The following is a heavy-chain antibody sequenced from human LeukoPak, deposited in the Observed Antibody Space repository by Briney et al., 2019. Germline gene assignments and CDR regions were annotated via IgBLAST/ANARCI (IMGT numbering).Heavy chain of an antibody. V-gene: IGHV3-23*01. J-gene: IGHJ4*02. CDR3: AKDLRRYYYDSSGYLDY. CDR2: ISGSGGST. Sequence: GGSLRLSCAASGFTFSSYGMSWVRQAPGKGLEWVSAISGSGGSTYYADSVKGRFTISRDNSKNTLYLQMNSLRAEDTAVYYCAKDLRRYYYDSSGYLDYWGQGTLVTVSS. CDR1: GFTFSSYG. D-gene: IGHD3-22*01.